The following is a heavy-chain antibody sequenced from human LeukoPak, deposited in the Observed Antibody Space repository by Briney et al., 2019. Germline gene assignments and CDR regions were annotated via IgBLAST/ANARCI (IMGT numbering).Heavy chain of an antibody. CDR2: ISGSGGST. CDR3: AKDPVPLTTQSHWFDP. Sequence: GGSLRLSCAASGFTFSSYAMSWVRQAPGKGLEWVSAISGSGGSTYYADSVKGRFTISRDNSKNTLYLQMNSLRAEDTAVYYCAKDPVPLTTQSHWFDPWGQGTLVTVS. D-gene: IGHD4-11*01. J-gene: IGHJ5*02. V-gene: IGHV3-23*01. CDR1: GFTFSSYA.